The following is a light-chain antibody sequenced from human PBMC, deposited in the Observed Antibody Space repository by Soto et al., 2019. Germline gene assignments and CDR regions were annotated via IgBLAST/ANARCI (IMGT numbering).Light chain of an antibody. J-gene: IGKJ2*01. CDR2: GAS. CDR1: QSVSSTY. CDR3: QHYGSPYT. Sequence: EIVLTQSPGTLSLSPGESATLSCRASQSVSSTYLAWYQQKPGQAPRLLIYGASSRATGIPDRFRGSGSGTDFTLTIRSLEPEDFAVYYCQHYGSPYTFGQGTKLEIK. V-gene: IGKV3-20*01.